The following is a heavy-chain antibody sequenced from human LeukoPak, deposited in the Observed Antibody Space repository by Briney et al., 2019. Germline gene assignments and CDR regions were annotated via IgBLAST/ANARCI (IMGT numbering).Heavy chain of an antibody. J-gene: IGHJ4*02. V-gene: IGHV3-21*01. CDR3: ARSGPGIAAAGSDY. Sequence: GGSLRLSCAASGFTFSSYAMSWVRQAPGKGLEWVSSISSSSSYIYYADSVKGRFTISRDNAKNSLYLQMNSLRAEDTAVYYCARSGPGIAAAGSDYWGQGTLVTVSS. D-gene: IGHD6-13*01. CDR1: GFTFSSYA. CDR2: ISSSSSYI.